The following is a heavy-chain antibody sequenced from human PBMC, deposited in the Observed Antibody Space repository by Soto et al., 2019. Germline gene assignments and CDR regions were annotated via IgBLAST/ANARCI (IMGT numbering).Heavy chain of an antibody. CDR2: IRDKVNKYAT. V-gene: IGHV3-73*01. Sequence: SGGALRLSCAASGVTFSGSAIHGVRQASGKGLEWVGRIRDKVNKYATAYAASVTGRFTISRDDSKNMAYLQMNSLKTDDTAVYYCGYDFWCVYYSLRPPSCMDVWGQAPTVTVSS. D-gene: IGHD3-3*01. CDR1: GVTFSGSA. J-gene: IGHJ6*02. CDR3: GYDFWCVYYSLRPPSCMDV.